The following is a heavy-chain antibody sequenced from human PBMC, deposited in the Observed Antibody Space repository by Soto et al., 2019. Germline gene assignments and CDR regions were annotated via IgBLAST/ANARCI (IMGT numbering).Heavy chain of an antibody. D-gene: IGHD6-19*01. V-gene: IGHV3-23*01. Sequence: GGSLRLSCAASGFTFSSYWMHWVRQAPGKGLEWVSGINSSGGSTNYADSVKGRFTISRDNSKNTLYLQMNSLRAEDTAVYYCAKDIAVAPSSCFDYWGQGTLVTVSS. J-gene: IGHJ4*02. CDR2: INSSGGST. CDR3: AKDIAVAPSSCFDY. CDR1: GFTFSSYW.